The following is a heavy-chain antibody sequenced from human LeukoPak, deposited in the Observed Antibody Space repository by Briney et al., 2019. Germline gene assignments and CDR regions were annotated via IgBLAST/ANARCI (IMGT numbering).Heavy chain of an antibody. V-gene: IGHV4-38-2*02. CDR2: IYHSGST. J-gene: IGHJ4*02. Sequence: PSETLSLTCTVSGYSISSGYYWGWIRQPPGKGLEWIGSIYHSGSTYYNPSLKSRVTISVDTSKNQFSLKLSSVTAADTAVYYCARANPAAASSWGQGTLVTVSS. CDR3: ARANPAAASS. D-gene: IGHD6-13*01. CDR1: GYSISSGYY.